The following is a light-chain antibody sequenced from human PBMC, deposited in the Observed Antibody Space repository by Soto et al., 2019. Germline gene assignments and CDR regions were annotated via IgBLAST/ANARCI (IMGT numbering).Light chain of an antibody. CDR1: QSVLYSSNYNNY. V-gene: IGKV4-1*01. Sequence: DIVMTQSPDSLAVSLGERATINCKSSQSVLYSSNYNNYLAWYQQKPGQPPKLLIYWASTRESGVPDRFSGSGSGTDFTLTISSLQAEDVAVYYCQQYYSTPWTFGQGTKVEIK. J-gene: IGKJ1*01. CDR3: QQYYSTPWT. CDR2: WAS.